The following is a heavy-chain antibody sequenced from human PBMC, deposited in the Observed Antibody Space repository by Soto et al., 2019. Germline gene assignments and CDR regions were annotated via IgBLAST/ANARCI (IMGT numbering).Heavy chain of an antibody. CDR1: GFTFSSYA. D-gene: IGHD2-21*01. CDR3: AKATSATCTGSICYSFDY. J-gene: IGHJ4*02. V-gene: IGHV3-23*01. CDR2: FSGGRDTT. Sequence: HPVGSLRLSCVASGFTFSSYAMSWVRQAPGQRLEWVATFSGGRDTTWHADSVKGRFTVSRDSSKNTLSLQMNSLRPEDTVLYYCAKATSATCTGSICYSFDYWGQGTLVTVSS.